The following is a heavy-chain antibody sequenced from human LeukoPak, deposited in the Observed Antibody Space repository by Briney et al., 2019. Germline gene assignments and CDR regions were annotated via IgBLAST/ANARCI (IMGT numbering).Heavy chain of an antibody. Sequence: SKTLSLTCTVSDGSISNDYWHWVRQPPGKGLEGIAYINYSGYTHYNPSLKSRLTISIDTSKKQFPLHLRLVTAADTATYYSTWCSMNRYWFAPWGQGIPVTVSS. V-gene: IGHV4-59*08. CDR2: INYSGYT. J-gene: IGHJ5*02. CDR3: TWCSMNRYWFAP. D-gene: IGHD4/OR15-4a*01. CDR1: DGSISNDY.